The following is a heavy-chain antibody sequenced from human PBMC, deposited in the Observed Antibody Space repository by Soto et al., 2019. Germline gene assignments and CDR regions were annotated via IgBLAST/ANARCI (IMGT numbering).Heavy chain of an antibody. CDR3: ARTLGGYSGCDWDSALDY. CDR1: GGSISSGGYY. Sequence: SETLSLTCTVSGGSISSGGYYWSWIRQHPGKGLEWIGYIYYSGSTYYNPSLKSRVTISVDTSKNQFSLKLSSVTAADTAVYYCARTLGGYSGCDWDSALDYWGQGTLVTVSS. J-gene: IGHJ4*02. CDR2: IYYSGST. D-gene: IGHD5-12*01. V-gene: IGHV4-31*03.